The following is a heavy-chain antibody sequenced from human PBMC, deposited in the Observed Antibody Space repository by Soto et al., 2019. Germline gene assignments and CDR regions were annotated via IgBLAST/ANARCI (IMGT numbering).Heavy chain of an antibody. Sequence: SQTLSLTCAISGDSVSSNSAAWNWIRQSPSRGLEWLGRTYYRSKWYNDYAVSVKSRITISPDTSKNQFSLQLNSVTPEDTAVYYCARVRSIAARSYYYYGMDVWGQGTTVTVSS. V-gene: IGHV6-1*01. D-gene: IGHD6-6*01. CDR2: TYYRSKWYN. J-gene: IGHJ6*02. CDR3: ARVRSIAARSYYYYGMDV. CDR1: GDSVSSNSAA.